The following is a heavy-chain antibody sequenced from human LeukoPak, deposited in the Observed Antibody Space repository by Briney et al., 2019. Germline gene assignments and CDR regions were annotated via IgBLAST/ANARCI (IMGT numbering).Heavy chain of an antibody. D-gene: IGHD2-15*01. J-gene: IGHJ4*02. CDR2: ISGSGGTT. V-gene: IGHV3-23*01. CDR1: GFTFSSFA. Sequence: GGSLRLSCAASGFTFSSFAMSWVRQAPGMGLEWVSVISGSGGTTFYADSVKGRFTISRDKSKNTLYLQMNSLRAEDTAVYYCAKSGGDSCYSFSSIWGQGTLVIVSS. CDR3: AKSGGDSCYSFSSI.